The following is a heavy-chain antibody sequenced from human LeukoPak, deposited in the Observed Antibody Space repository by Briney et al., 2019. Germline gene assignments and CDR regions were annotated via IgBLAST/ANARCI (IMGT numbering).Heavy chain of an antibody. V-gene: IGHV4-34*01. J-gene: IGHJ6*02. Sequence: SETLSLTCAVYGGSFSGYYWSWIRQPPGKGLEWIGEINHSGSTNYNSSLKSRVTISVDTSKNQFSLKLSSVTAADTAVYCCATRPVLLWFGESQRVMDVWGQGTTVTVSS. D-gene: IGHD3-10*01. CDR2: INHSGST. CDR3: ATRPVLLWFGESQRVMDV. CDR1: GGSFSGYY.